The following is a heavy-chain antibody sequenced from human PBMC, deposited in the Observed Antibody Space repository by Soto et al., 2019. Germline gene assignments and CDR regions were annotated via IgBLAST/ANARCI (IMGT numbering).Heavy chain of an antibody. CDR1: GYTFTSYG. V-gene: IGHV1-18*01. CDR2: ISAYNGNT. D-gene: IGHD6-13*01. Sequence: QVQLVQSGAEVKKPGASVKVSCKASGYTFTSYGISWVRQAPGQGLEWMGWISAYNGNTNYAQKLQGRVTMTTDTSNSTAYMELRSLGADDPAVYYCARAYRSSWYSRSYYYYGMEVWGQGTTVTVSS. J-gene: IGHJ6*02. CDR3: ARAYRSSWYSRSYYYYGMEV.